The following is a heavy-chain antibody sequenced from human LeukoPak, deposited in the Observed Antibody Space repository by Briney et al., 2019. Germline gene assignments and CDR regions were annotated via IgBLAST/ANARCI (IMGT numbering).Heavy chain of an antibody. CDR2: ISGSGGGT. CDR3: AKCRDYYYYFMDV. CDR1: GFTFSTFA. J-gene: IGHJ6*03. V-gene: IGHV3-23*01. Sequence: GGSLRLSCSASGFTFSTFAMSRVRQAPGKGLEWVSSISGSGGGTYYADSVKGRFTISRDNSKNTLYLQMNSLRAEDTAVYYCAKCRDYYYYFMDVWGKGTTVTVSS.